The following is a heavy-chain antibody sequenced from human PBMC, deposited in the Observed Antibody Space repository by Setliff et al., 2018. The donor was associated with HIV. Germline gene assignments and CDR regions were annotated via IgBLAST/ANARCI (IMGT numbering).Heavy chain of an antibody. CDR2: MYYSGNT. Sequence: SETLSLTCTVSGVSISNYYWSWIRQPPGKGLEWIGYMYYSGNTNYNPSLKSRVTISVDTSKSQFSLKLNSVTAADTAVYYCARAGYYGSTSYWEYFQHWGQGTLVTVSS. V-gene: IGHV4-59*01. D-gene: IGHD3-22*01. CDR3: ARAGYYGSTSYWEYFQH. J-gene: IGHJ1*01. CDR1: GVSISNYY.